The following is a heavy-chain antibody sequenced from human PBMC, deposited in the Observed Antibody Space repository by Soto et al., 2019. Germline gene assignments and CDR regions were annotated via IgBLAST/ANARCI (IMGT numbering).Heavy chain of an antibody. J-gene: IGHJ6*02. CDR1: GFTFRSYG. CDR2: ISYDGSNK. D-gene: IGHD3-3*01. Sequence: GGPLRLSCAASGFTFRSYGMHWVRQAPGKGLEWVAVISYDGSNKYYADSVKGRFTISRDNSKNTLYLQMNSLRAEDTAVYYCAKDVTIFGVVIIPNKYYYYGMHVWGQGSPGHRLL. CDR3: AKDVTIFGVVIIPNKYYYYGMHV. V-gene: IGHV3-30*18.